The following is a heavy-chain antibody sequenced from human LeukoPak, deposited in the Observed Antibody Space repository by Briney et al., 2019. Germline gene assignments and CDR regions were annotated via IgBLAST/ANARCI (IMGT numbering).Heavy chain of an antibody. D-gene: IGHD3-9*01. CDR1: GFTFSSYA. CDR3: AKKGHQTGTDYFDY. CDR2: ISGSGSGT. V-gene: IGHV3-23*01. Sequence: GSLRLSCAASGFTFSSYAMSWVRQAPGKGLEWVSTISGSGSGTYYADSVKGRFTISRDNSKNTLYLQMNSLRAEDTAVYYCAKKGHQTGTDYFDYWGQGTLVTVSS. J-gene: IGHJ4*02.